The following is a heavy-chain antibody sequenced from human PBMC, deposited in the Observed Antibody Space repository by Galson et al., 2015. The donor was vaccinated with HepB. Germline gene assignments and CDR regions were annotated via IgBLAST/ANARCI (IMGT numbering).Heavy chain of an antibody. CDR1: GFTFSSYG. CDR2: IRYDGSNK. J-gene: IGHJ4*02. CDR3: AKDQRSGSYTHYFDY. V-gene: IGHV3-30*02. D-gene: IGHD1-26*01. Sequence: SLRLSCAASGFTFSSYGMHWVRQAPGKGLEWVAFIRYDGSNKYYADSVKGRFTISRDNSKNTLYLQMNSLRAEDTAVYYCAKDQRSGSYTHYFDYWGQGTLVTVSS.